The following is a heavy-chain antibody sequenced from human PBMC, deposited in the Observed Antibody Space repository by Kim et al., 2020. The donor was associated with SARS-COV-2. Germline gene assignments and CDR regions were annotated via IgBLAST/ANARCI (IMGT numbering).Heavy chain of an antibody. D-gene: IGHD3-10*01. Sequence: GGSLRLSCAASGFTFDDYAMHWVRQAPGKGLEWVSGISWNSGSIGYADSVKGRFTISRDNAKNSLYLQMNSLRAEDTALYYCAKDLFPHYYGSGCYEYY. CDR2: ISWNSGSI. CDR3: AKDLFPHYYGSGCYEYY. J-gene: IGHJ6*01. V-gene: IGHV3-9*01. CDR1: GFTFDDYA.